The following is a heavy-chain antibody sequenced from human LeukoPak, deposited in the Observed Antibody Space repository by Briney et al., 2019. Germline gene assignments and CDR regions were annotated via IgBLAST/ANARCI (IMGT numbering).Heavy chain of an antibody. CDR2: ISGSGGST. CDR1: GFTFSSYA. CDR3: AKKGEKTEWLRFSNWFDP. V-gene: IGHV3-23*01. D-gene: IGHD5-12*01. Sequence: GGSLRLSCAASGFTFSSYAMSWVRQAPGKGLEWVSAISGSGGSTYYADSVKGRFTISRDNSKNTLYLQMNGLRAEDTAVYYCAKKGEKTEWLRFSNWFDPWGQGTLVTVSS. J-gene: IGHJ5*02.